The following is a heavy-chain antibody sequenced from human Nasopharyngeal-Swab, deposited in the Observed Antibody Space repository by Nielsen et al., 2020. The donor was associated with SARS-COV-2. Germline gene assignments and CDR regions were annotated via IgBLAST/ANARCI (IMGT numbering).Heavy chain of an antibody. Sequence: KVSCKGSGYSFTSYWSGWVRQMPGKGLEWMGIIYPGDSDTRYRPSFQGQVTISADKSISTAYLQWSSLKASETAMYYCARRYCSSTSCYFTFDPWGQGTLVTVSS. CDR1: GYSFTSYW. CDR2: IYPGDSDT. CDR3: ARRYCSSTSCYFTFDP. J-gene: IGHJ5*02. D-gene: IGHD2-2*01. V-gene: IGHV5-51*01.